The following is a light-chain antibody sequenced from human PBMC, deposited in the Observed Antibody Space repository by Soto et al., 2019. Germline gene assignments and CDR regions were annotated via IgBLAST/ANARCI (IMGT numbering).Light chain of an antibody. Sequence: EIVLTQSPGTLSLSPGERATLSCRARQSVSSSYLAWSQQKPGQAPRLLIYGASSRATGLPDRFSGSGSGTDFTLTISRLEPEDFAVYYCQQYGSSLFTFGPGTKVDIK. J-gene: IGKJ3*01. CDR2: GAS. CDR3: QQYGSSLFT. V-gene: IGKV3-20*01. CDR1: QSVSSSY.